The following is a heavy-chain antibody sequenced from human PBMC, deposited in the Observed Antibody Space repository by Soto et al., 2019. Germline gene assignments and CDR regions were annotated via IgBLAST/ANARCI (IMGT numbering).Heavy chain of an antibody. Sequence: SVKVSCQASGYTFTSYYMRWVRQAPGQGLEWMGGIIPIFGTANYAQKFQGRVTITADESTSTAYMELSSLRSEDTAVYYCARPRESYYDSSGYPRDGAFDIWGQGTMVTVSS. CDR3: ARPRESYYDSSGYPRDGAFDI. J-gene: IGHJ3*02. CDR2: IIPIFGTA. D-gene: IGHD3-22*01. V-gene: IGHV1-69*13. CDR1: GYTFTSYY.